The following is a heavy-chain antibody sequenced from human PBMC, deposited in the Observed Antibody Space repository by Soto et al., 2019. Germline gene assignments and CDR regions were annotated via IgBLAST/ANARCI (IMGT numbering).Heavy chain of an antibody. J-gene: IGHJ4*02. CDR2: INSRAGTT. CDR1: GFTFSSFA. Sequence: EVQLLESGGGLVQPGGSLRLSCAASGFTFSSFAMSWVRQAPGKGLEWVSGINSRAGTTYYADSVEGRFNIFRDNSKNTLYLQMNSLTAEDTAVYYCAKDRSSTSCYAFDYWGRGNLVTLSS. V-gene: IGHV3-23*01. D-gene: IGHD2-2*01. CDR3: AKDRSSTSCYAFDY.